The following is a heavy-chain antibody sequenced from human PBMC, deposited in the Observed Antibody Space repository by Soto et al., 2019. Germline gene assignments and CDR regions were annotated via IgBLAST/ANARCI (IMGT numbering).Heavy chain of an antibody. CDR3: AKDGASRQPVYFDY. V-gene: IGHV3-30*18. CDR1: GFSFSNYG. D-gene: IGHD3-16*01. CDR2: ISYDGSNK. J-gene: IGHJ4*02. Sequence: GGSLRLSCAASGFSFSNYGMHWVRQAPGKGLEWVAVISYDGSNKYYADSVKGRFTISRDNSKKTLFLQMNSLRGEDTAVYYCAKDGASRQPVYFDYWGQGTLVTVSS.